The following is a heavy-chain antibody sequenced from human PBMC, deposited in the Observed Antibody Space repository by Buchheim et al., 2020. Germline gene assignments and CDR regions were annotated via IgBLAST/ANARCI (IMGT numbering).Heavy chain of an antibody. CDR3: ARDRNWSFDF. D-gene: IGHD1-1*01. Sequence: EVQLVESGGGLVQPGGSLRLSCAASGFIFSSYSVNWVRQAPGKGLEWISYISGRSDNIKYADSVQGRFTISRDNAKSSLSLQMDSLTDEDTAVYYCARDRNWSFDFWGQGTL. CDR1: GFIFSSYS. CDR2: ISGRSDNI. J-gene: IGHJ4*02. V-gene: IGHV3-48*02.